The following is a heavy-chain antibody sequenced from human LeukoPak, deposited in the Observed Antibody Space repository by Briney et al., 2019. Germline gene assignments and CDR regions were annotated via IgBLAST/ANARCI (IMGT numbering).Heavy chain of an antibody. CDR2: IYYSGSS. CDR3: ARRNDPYYFDY. V-gene: IGHV4-30-4*08. D-gene: IGHD3-16*01. J-gene: IGHJ4*02. CDR1: GGSISSGDYY. Sequence: PSETLSLTCTVSGGSISSGDYYWSWIRQPPGKGLEWIEYIYYSGSSFYNPSLKSRLTISVDTSKNHFSLNLSSVTAADTAVYYCARRNDPYYFDYWGQGTLVTVSS.